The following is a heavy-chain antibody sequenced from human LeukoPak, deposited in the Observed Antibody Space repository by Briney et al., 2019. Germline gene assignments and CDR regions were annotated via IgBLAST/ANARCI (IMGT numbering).Heavy chain of an antibody. V-gene: IGHV3-11*01. CDR2: ISSSGNTI. D-gene: IGHD6-13*01. J-gene: IGHJ4*02. Sequence: GGSLRLSCAASGFTFSDYYMSWICQAPGKGLEWVSYISSSGNTIYYADSVKGRFTISRDNAKNSLYLQMNSLRAEDTAVYYCARDPREGSSWYDYWGQGTLVTVSS. CDR3: ARDPREGSSWYDY. CDR1: GFTFSDYY.